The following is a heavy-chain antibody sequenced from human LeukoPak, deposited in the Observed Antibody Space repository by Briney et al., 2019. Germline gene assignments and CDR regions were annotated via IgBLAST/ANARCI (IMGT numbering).Heavy chain of an antibody. CDR3: TRMGSGRSVDY. J-gene: IGHJ4*02. V-gene: IGHV3-73*01. D-gene: IGHD1-26*01. CDR1: GFTFSGSG. CDR2: IRSKANSYAT. Sequence: QPGGSLKLSCAASGFTFSGSGIHWVRQASGKGLEWVGRIRSKANSYATEYAASVKGRFTISRDDPEKTAYLQMNSLKIEDTAVYYCTRMGSGRSVDYWGQGTLVTVSS.